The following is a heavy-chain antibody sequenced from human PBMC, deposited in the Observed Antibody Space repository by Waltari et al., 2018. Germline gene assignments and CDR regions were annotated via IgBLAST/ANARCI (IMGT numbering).Heavy chain of an antibody. CDR1: GFTVSSNS. Sequence: EVQLVESGGGLIQPGGSLRLSCAASGFTVSSNSISRVRQAPGKGREWVSVIYSGGSRYYADSVRGRFTISRDNSKNTLYLQMNSLRAEDTAVYFCAGGAYSYSYLDYWGQGTLVTVSS. J-gene: IGHJ4*02. CDR2: IYSGGSR. CDR3: AGGAYSYSYLDY. V-gene: IGHV3-53*01. D-gene: IGHD4-4*01.